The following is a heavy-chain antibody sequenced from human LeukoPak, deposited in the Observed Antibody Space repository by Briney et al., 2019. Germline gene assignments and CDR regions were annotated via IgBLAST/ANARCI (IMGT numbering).Heavy chain of an antibody. J-gene: IGHJ6*02. CDR3: AREEGTAMAPSYHYGMDV. CDR2: ISSSSSYI. Sequence: PGGSLRLSCAASGFTFSSYSMNWVRQAPGKGLEWVSSISSSSSYIYYADSVKGRFTISRDNAKNSLYLQMNSLRAEDTAVYYCAREEGTAMAPSYHYGMDVWGQGTTVTVSS. V-gene: IGHV3-21*01. CDR1: GFTFSSYS. D-gene: IGHD5-18*01.